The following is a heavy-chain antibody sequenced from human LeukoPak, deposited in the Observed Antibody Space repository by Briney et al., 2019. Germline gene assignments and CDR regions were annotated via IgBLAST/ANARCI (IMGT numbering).Heavy chain of an antibody. Sequence: PGGSLRLSCAASGFTLSSYAMSWVRQAPGKGLEWVSAISDTGNTYHADSVKGRFTISRGSSKNTLFLQMNRLRPEDAAVYYCAKAPVTTCRGAFCYPFDYWGLGTLVTVSS. D-gene: IGHD2-15*01. CDR3: AKAPVTTCRGAFCYPFDY. CDR2: ISDTGNT. V-gene: IGHV3-23*01. CDR1: GFTLSSYA. J-gene: IGHJ4*02.